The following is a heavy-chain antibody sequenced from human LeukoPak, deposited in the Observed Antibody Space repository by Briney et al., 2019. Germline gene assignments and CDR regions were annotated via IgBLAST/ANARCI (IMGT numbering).Heavy chain of an antibody. J-gene: IGHJ5*02. CDR3: ARRDCDSIKCRGSNWFDP. V-gene: IGHV3-7*01. CDR2: IKRDGSEK. Sequence: GGSLRLSCAASGFTFSSYWMTWVRQAPGKGLEWVANIKRDGSEKFYVDSVKGRFTISRDNAKNSLYLQMNSLRAEDTAVYYCARRDCDSIKCRGSNWFDPWGQGTLVSVSS. D-gene: IGHD3-22*01. CDR1: GFTFSSYW.